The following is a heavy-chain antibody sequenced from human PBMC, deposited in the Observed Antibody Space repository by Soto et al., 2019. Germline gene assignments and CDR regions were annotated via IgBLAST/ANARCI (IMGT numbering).Heavy chain of an antibody. Sequence: QVQLVQSGAEVKKPGSSVKVSCKTSGGTFSNDIITWVRQAHGQGLEWMGRIIPLLDIANYAQKFQGRVTITADKSTSTAYMELNSLRSEDTAVYYCARDSPIGSTFSGYEAIDYWGQGTLVTVSS. V-gene: IGHV1-69*08. CDR1: GGTFSNDI. CDR3: ARDSPIGSTFSGYEAIDY. D-gene: IGHD5-12*01. CDR2: IIPLLDIA. J-gene: IGHJ4*02.